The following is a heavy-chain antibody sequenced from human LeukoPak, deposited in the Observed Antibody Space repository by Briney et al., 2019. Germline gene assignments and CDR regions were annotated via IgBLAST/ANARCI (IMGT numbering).Heavy chain of an antibody. CDR2: IYHSGST. D-gene: IGHD5-18*01. CDR1: GYSISSGYY. V-gene: IGHV4-38-2*02. Sequence: KPSETRSLTCTVSGYSISSGYYWGWIRQPPGKGLEWIGSIYHSGSTYYNPSLKSRVTISVDTSKNQFSLKLSSVTAADTAVYYCARDRYSYGSGYYFDYWGQGTLVTVSS. CDR3: ARDRYSYGSGYYFDY. J-gene: IGHJ4*02.